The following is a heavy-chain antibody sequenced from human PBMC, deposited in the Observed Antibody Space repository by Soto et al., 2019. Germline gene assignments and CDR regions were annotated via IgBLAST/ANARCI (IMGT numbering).Heavy chain of an antibody. CDR2: INHSGSA. CDR1: GGSFIDYS. CDR3: ARVSDY. V-gene: IGHV4-34*01. Sequence: QVLLQQWGAGRLKPSETLSLTCAVYGGSFIDYSWGWIRQSPGTGLEWIGEINHSGSANYNPSLKSRVCISVDTSKNQFSLKLYSVTAADAAVYYCARVSDYWSQGTLVTVSS. J-gene: IGHJ4*02.